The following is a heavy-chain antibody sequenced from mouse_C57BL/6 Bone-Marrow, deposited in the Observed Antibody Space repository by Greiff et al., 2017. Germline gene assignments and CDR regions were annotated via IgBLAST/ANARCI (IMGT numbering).Heavy chain of an antibody. Sequence: QVQLKESGAELARPGASVKLSCKASGYTFTSYGISWVRQRPGQGLEWIGEIYPRSGNTYYNEKFKGKATLTADKSSSTAYMELRSLTSEDSAVYFCARGNGYWFAYWGQGTLVTVSA. CDR1: GYTFTSYG. J-gene: IGHJ3*01. CDR3: ARGNGYWFAY. CDR2: IYPRSGNT. D-gene: IGHD2-2*01. V-gene: IGHV1-81*01.